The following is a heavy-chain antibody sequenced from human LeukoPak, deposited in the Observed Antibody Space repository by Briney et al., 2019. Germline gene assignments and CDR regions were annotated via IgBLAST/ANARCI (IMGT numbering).Heavy chain of an antibody. Sequence: GGSLRLSCAASGFTFSSYEMNWVRQAPGKGLEWVSGINWNGGSTGYADSVKGRFTISRDNAKNSLYLQMNSLRAEDTALYYCARAPTGLYYYYYMDVWGKGTTVTVSS. V-gene: IGHV3-20*04. CDR1: GFTFSSYE. CDR3: ARAPTGLYYYYYMDV. CDR2: INWNGGST. D-gene: IGHD3-16*01. J-gene: IGHJ6*03.